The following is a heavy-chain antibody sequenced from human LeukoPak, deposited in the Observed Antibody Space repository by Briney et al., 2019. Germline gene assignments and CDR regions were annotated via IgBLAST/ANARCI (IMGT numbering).Heavy chain of an antibody. CDR3: ASSSRGYSYGYYFDY. CDR2: ISSSGSTI. D-gene: IGHD5-18*01. CDR1: GFTFSDYY. V-gene: IGHV3-11*01. J-gene: IGHJ4*02. Sequence: PGGSLRLSCAASGFTFSDYYMSWIRQAPGKGLEWVSYISSSGSTIYYADSVKGRFTISRDNAKNSLYLQMNSLRAEDTAVYYCASSSRGYSYGYYFDYWGQGTLVTVSP.